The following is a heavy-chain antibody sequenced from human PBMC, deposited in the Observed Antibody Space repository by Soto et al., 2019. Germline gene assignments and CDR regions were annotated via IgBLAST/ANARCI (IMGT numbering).Heavy chain of an antibody. CDR3: GRGYCTSTTCEDYYVMDV. CDR1: GGTFREYA. J-gene: IGHJ6*02. CDR2: IIPIFGTI. Sequence: QVQLVQSGAEVKKTGSAVKVSCKTSGGTFREYAISWVRQAPGQWLEWLGGIIPIFGTINYAQNFQGRVTISADKSTSTAYMELRSLRSGDTAVYYCGRGYCTSTTCEDYYVMDVWGQGTTVTVSS. V-gene: IGHV1-69*06. D-gene: IGHD2-2*01.